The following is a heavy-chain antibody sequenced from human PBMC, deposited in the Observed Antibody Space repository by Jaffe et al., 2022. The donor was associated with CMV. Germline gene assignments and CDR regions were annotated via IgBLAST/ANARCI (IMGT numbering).Heavy chain of an antibody. Sequence: QVQLQESGPGLVKPSQTLSLTCTVSGGSISSGGYYWSWIRQHPGKGLEWIGYIYYSGSTYYNPSLKSRVTISVDTSKNQFSLKLSSVTAADTAVYYCAREAPMVRGVITNYYYGMDVWGQGTTVTVSS. J-gene: IGHJ6*02. V-gene: IGHV4-31*03. D-gene: IGHD3-10*01. CDR1: GGSISSGGYY. CDR3: AREAPMVRGVITNYYYGMDV. CDR2: IYYSGST.